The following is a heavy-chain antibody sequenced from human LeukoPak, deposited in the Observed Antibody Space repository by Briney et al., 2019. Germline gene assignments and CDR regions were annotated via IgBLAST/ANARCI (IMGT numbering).Heavy chain of an antibody. CDR3: ARVNYGSGSYYKAFDY. J-gene: IGHJ4*02. Sequence: PSETLSLTCTVSGGSIGSSSYYWGWIRQPPGKGLEWIGSIYYSGSTYYNPSLKSRVTISVDTSKNQFSLKLSSVTAADTAVYYCARVNYGSGSYYKAFDYWGQGTLVTVSS. V-gene: IGHV4-39*07. CDR1: GGSIGSSSYY. CDR2: IYYSGST. D-gene: IGHD3-10*01.